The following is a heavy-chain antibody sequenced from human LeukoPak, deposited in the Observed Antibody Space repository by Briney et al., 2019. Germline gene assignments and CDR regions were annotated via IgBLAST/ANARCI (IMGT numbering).Heavy chain of an antibody. V-gene: IGHV6-1*01. D-gene: IGHD6-19*01. CDR2: TYYRSKWYN. Sequence: SQTLSLTCAISGDSVSSNSAAWNWIRQSPSRGLEWLGRTYYRSKWYNDYAVSVKSRITINPDTSKNQFSLQLNSVTPEDTAVYYCARGGAVASPTEYYFDYWGQGTLVTVSS. J-gene: IGHJ4*02. CDR1: GDSVSSNSAA. CDR3: ARGGAVASPTEYYFDY.